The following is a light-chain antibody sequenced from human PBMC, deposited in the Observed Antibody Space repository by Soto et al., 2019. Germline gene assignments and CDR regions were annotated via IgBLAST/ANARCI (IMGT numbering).Light chain of an antibody. V-gene: IGKV2-28*01. Sequence: DIVMTQSPLSLPVTPGEPASISCRSSQSLLHSNGYNYLDWYLQKPGQSPQLLIYLGSNRASGVPDRFSGSGSGTDFTLTISRVEAEDVGVYYCMQSLQSQPFGQGIKVEIK. CDR1: QSLLHSNGYNY. J-gene: IGKJ1*01. CDR3: MQSLQSQP. CDR2: LGS.